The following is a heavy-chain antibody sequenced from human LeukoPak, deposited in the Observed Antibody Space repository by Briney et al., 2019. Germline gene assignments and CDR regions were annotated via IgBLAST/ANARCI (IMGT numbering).Heavy chain of an antibody. V-gene: IGHV4-34*01. D-gene: IGHD2-2*01. J-gene: IGHJ6*03. CDR1: GGSFSGYY. CDR2: INHSGST. Sequence: PSETLSLTCAVYGGSFSGYYWSWIRQPPGKGLEWIGEINHSGSTNYNPSLKSRVTISVDTSKNQFSLKLSSVTAADTAVYYCAREYPRYYYYYMDIWGKGTTVTVSS. CDR3: AREYPRYYYYYMDI.